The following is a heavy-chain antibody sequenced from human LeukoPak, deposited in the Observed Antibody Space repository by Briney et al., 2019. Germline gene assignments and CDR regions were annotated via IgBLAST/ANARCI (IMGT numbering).Heavy chain of an antibody. J-gene: IGHJ4*02. CDR3: ATPIYGDYVDY. D-gene: IGHD4-17*01. V-gene: IGHV1-69-2*01. CDR2: VDPEDGET. Sequence: VASVKASCKVSGYTFTDYYMHWVQQAPGKGLEWMGLVDPEDGETIYAEKFQARVTITADTSTDTAYMELHSLRSEDTALYYCATPIYGDYVDYWGQGTLVTVSS. CDR1: GYTFTDYY.